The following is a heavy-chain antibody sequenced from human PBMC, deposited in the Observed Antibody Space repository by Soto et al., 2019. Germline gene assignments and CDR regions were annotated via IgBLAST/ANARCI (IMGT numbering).Heavy chain of an antibody. V-gene: IGHV1-69*12. CDR3: ASGLQLWLRRINNGYAG. D-gene: IGHD5-12*01. J-gene: IGHJ4*02. CDR1: GGTFSTYA. CDR2: IIPMFGTA. Sequence: QVQLVQSGAEVKKPESSVKVSCKAPGGTFSTYAISWVRQAPGQGLEWMGGIIPMFGTANYAQRFQDRVKITVDESTNTVYMELSSLRSEDTAVYFCASGLQLWLRRINNGYAGWGQGTLVTVSS.